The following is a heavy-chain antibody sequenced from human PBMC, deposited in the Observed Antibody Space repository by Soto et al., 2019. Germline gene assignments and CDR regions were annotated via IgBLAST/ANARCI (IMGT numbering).Heavy chain of an antibody. Sequence: GGSLRLSCAASGFTFSSYWMHWVRQAPGKGLVWVSRINSDGSSTSYADSVKGRFTISRDNAKNTLYLQMNSLRAEDTAVYYCARGESYSFYGDYEGYFDYWGQGTLVTVSS. V-gene: IGHV3-74*01. CDR2: INSDGSST. D-gene: IGHD4-17*01. CDR3: ARGESYSFYGDYEGYFDY. CDR1: GFTFSSYW. J-gene: IGHJ4*02.